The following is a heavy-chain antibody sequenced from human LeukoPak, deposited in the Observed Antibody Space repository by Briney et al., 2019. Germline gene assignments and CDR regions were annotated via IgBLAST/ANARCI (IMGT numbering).Heavy chain of an antibody. J-gene: IGHJ4*02. CDR2: IYTSGST. CDR1: GGSSSSGSYY. Sequence: SQTLSLTCTVSGGSSSSGSYYWSWIRQPAGKGLEWIGRIYTSGSTNYNPSLKSRVTISVDTSKNQFSLKLSSVTAAYTAVYYCARAVSVAGGLLDYWGQGTLVTVSS. D-gene: IGHD6-13*01. CDR3: ARAVSVAGGLLDY. V-gene: IGHV4-61*02.